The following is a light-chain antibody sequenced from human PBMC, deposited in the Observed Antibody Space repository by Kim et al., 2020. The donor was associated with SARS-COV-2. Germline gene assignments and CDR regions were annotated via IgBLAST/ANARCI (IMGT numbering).Light chain of an antibody. CDR1: QSVSSY. V-gene: IGKV3-11*01. CDR2: DAS. Sequence: WSPGERAPLSCRASQSVSSYLAWYQQKPGQAPRLLIYDASNRATGIPARFSGSGSGTDFTLTISSLEPEDFAVYYCQQRSNWPLYSFGQGTKLEI. CDR3: QQRSNWPLYS. J-gene: IGKJ2*03.